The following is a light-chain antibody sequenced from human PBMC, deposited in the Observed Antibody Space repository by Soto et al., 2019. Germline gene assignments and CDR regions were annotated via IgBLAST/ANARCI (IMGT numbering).Light chain of an antibody. Sequence: QSALTQPPSVSGSPGQSITVSCTGTSSDIGASNFVSWYQHLPGRAPKVIIFEATNRPSGVSNRFSGSTSGITASLTISGLQADDVAEYVYISYKTDETILFGTGTKVTVL. CDR3: ISYKTDETIL. CDR2: EAT. J-gene: IGLJ1*01. CDR1: SSDIGASNF. V-gene: IGLV2-14*01.